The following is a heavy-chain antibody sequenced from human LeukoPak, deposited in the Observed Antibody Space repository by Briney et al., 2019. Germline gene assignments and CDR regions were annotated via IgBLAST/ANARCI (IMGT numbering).Heavy chain of an antibody. D-gene: IGHD6-13*01. CDR2: ISYDGSNK. V-gene: IGHV3-30-3*01. J-gene: IGHJ4*02. CDR3: ARERSSSWRCLDY. Sequence: GGSLRLSCAASGFTFSSYAMNWVRQAPGKGLEWVAVISYDGSNKYYADSVKGRFTISRDNSKNTLYLQMNSLRAEDTAVYYCARERSSSWRCLDYWGQGTLVTVSS. CDR1: GFTFSSYA.